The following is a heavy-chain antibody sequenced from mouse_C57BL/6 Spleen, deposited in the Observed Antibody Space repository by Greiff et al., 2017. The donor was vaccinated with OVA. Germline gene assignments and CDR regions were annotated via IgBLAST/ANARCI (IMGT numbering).Heavy chain of an antibody. CDR3: ARWDYGSSFDV. CDR2: IDPSDSYT. J-gene: IGHJ1*03. D-gene: IGHD1-1*01. V-gene: IGHV1-69*01. CDR1: GYTFTSYW. Sequence: VQLQQPGAELVMPGASVKLSCKASGYTFTSYWMHWVKQRPGQGLEWIGEIDPSDSYTNYNQKFKGKSTLTVDKSSSTAYMQLSSLTSEDSAVYYCARWDYGSSFDVWAQGPRSPSPQ.